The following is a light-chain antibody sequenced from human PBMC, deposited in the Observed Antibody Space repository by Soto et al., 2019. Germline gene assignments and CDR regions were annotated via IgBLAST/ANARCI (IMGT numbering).Light chain of an antibody. CDR3: QQYGSSPWT. J-gene: IGKJ1*01. CDR1: QSVSSN. CDR2: GAS. V-gene: IGKV3-20*01. Sequence: EIVMTQSPATLSVSPGERATPSSRASQSVSSNLAWYQQKPGQAPRLLIYGASSRATGIPDRFSGSGSGTDFTLTISRLEPEDFAVYYCQQYGSSPWTFGQGTKVDIK.